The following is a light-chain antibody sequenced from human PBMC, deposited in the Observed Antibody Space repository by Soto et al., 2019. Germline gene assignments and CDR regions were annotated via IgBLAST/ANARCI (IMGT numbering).Light chain of an antibody. CDR1: QSVSSN. Sequence: EIVMTQSPATLSVSPGERVTLSCRASQSVSSNLAWYQQKPGQAPRLLIYGASTRATGIPARFSGSGSGTEYTLTISSLQSEDFAVYYCQHYNNWPPWTFDHGTKVEIK. J-gene: IGKJ1*01. V-gene: IGKV3-15*01. CDR2: GAS. CDR3: QHYNNWPPWT.